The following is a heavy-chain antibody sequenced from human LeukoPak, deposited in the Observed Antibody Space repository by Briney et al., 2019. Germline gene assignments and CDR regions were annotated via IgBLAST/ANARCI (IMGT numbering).Heavy chain of an antibody. D-gene: IGHD4-17*01. CDR1: GFTFSSYS. Sequence: PGGSLRLSCAASGFTFSSYSMNWVRQTPGKGLEWVSSISSSSSYIYYADSVKGRFTISRDNAKNSLYLQMNSLRAEDTAVYYCARLYSTVTRNHFDYWGQGTLVTVSS. CDR2: ISSSSSYI. V-gene: IGHV3-21*01. J-gene: IGHJ4*02. CDR3: ARLYSTVTRNHFDY.